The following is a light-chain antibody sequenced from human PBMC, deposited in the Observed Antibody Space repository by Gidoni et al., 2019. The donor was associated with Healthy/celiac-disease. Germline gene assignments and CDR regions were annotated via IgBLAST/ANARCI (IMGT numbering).Light chain of an antibody. CDR3: QQYNNWPPWT. CDR1: QSVSST. V-gene: IGKV3-15*01. Sequence: EIVMPQSPATLSVSPGERATLSCRASQSVSSTLAWYQQKPGQAPRLLIYGASTSATVIPARFSGSWSGTEFTLTISSLQSEDFAVYYCQQYNNWPPWTFGQGTKVEIK. CDR2: GAS. J-gene: IGKJ1*01.